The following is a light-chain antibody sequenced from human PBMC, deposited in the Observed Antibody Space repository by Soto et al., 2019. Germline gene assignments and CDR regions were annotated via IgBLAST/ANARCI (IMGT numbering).Light chain of an antibody. CDR1: QSIASR. V-gene: IGKV1-39*01. CDR2: GAS. CDR3: QQTDTIPRT. J-gene: IGKJ1*01. Sequence: DIQMTQSPSSLSASVGDRVTITCRASQSIASRLNWYQQKPGSAPKLLIYGASTLESGVPSRFSGSGSGTDFTLTVSSLQVEDFAPYYCQQTDTIPRTFGQGTKVDIK.